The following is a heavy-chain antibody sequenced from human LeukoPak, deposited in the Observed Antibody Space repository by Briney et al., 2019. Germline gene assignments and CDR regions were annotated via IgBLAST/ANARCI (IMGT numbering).Heavy chain of an antibody. D-gene: IGHD5-18*01. CDR3: ARTTEGGYTYGYFYYYYMDV. CDR2: IYYSGST. Sequence: SETLSLTCTVSGGSISSYYWSWIRQPPGKGLEWIGYIYYSGSTNYNPSLKSRVTISVDTSKNQFSLKLTSVTAADTAVYYCARTTEGGYTYGYFYYYYMDVWGKGTTVTISS. J-gene: IGHJ6*03. V-gene: IGHV4-59*01. CDR1: GGSISSYY.